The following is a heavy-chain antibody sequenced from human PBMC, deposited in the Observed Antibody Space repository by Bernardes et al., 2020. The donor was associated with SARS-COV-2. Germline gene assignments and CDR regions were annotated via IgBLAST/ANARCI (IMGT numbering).Heavy chain of an antibody. V-gene: IGHV3-23*01. Sequence: GSLRLSCAASGSSLANYAMSWVRQAPGKGLEWVSDISGSSRTTNYADSVKGRFTISRDNSKNMLYLQMKSLTAEDTAVYYCAKEGSSWTSSVYYFDYWGQGAVVTVSS. CDR1: GSSLANYA. J-gene: IGHJ4*02. CDR2: ISGSSRTT. CDR3: AKEGSSWTSSVYYFDY. D-gene: IGHD6-13*01.